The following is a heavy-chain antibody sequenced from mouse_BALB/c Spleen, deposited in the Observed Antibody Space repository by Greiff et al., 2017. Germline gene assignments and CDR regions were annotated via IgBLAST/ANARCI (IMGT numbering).Heavy chain of an antibody. Sequence: EVMLVESGGGLVQPGGSLKLSCAASGFTFSSYGMSWVRQTPDKRLELVATINSNGGSTYYPDSVKGRFTISRDNAKNALYLQMSSLKSEDTAMYYCARDQGDYYAMDYWGQGTSVTVSS. CDR2: INSNGGST. J-gene: IGHJ4*01. CDR3: ARDQGDYYAMDY. CDR1: GFTFSSYG. V-gene: IGHV5-6-3*01.